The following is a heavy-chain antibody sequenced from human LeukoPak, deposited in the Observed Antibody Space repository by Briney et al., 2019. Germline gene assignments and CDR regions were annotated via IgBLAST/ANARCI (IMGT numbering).Heavy chain of an antibody. CDR3: ASRGHVGSGTYSPYDY. CDR1: GFTVSSND. D-gene: IGHD3-10*01. V-gene: IGHV3-66*01. Sequence: PGGSLRLSCAASGFTVSSNDMSWVRQAPGKGLDWVSNIYSGGSTYYADSVKGRFTISRDNSKNTVYLQMTSLRAEDTAVYYCASRGHVGSGTYSPYDYWGQGTLVTVSS. CDR2: IYSGGST. J-gene: IGHJ4*02.